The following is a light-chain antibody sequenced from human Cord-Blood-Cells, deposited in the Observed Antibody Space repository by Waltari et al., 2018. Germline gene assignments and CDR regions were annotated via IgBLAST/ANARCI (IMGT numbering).Light chain of an antibody. J-gene: IGLJ3*02. CDR1: SSDVGGYNY. Sequence: QSALTQPASVSGSPGQSITISCTGTSSDVGGYNYVSWYQQHPGKAPKLMIYDVSTRPSGVSNPFSASKSGNTASLTISGLQAEDEADYYCSSYTSSSTWVFGGGTKLTVL. CDR2: DVS. V-gene: IGLV2-14*01. CDR3: SSYTSSSTWV.